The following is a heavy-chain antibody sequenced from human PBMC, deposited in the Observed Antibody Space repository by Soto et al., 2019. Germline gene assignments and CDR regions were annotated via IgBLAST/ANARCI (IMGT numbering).Heavy chain of an antibody. CDR1: GGSISSHY. J-gene: IGHJ6*02. CDR3: ARSFITIFGVVIYYGMDS. V-gene: IGHV4-59*11. D-gene: IGHD3-3*01. CDR2: IYYSGST. Sequence: SETLSLTSTVSGGSISSHYWSWIRPPHGKGLGWIGYIYYSGSTNYNPSLKSRVTISVDTSKNQFSLKLSSVTAADTAVYYCARSFITIFGVVIYYGMDSWGQGTTVTVSS.